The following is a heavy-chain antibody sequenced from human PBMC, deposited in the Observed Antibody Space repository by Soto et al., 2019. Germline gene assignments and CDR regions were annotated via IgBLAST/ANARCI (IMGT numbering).Heavy chain of an antibody. CDR2: IYSGGST. CDR3: ARDMRAYCGGDCPYGMDV. Sequence: PGGSLRLSCAASGFTVSSNYMSWVRQAPGKGLEWVSVIYSGGSTYYADSVKGRFTISRDNSKNTLYLQMNSLRAEDTAVYYCARDMRAYCGGDCPYGMDVWGQGTTVTVSS. CDR1: GFTVSSNY. D-gene: IGHD2-21*02. J-gene: IGHJ6*02. V-gene: IGHV3-66*01.